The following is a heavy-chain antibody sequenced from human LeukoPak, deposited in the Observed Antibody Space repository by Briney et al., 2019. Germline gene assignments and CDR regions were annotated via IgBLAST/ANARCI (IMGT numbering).Heavy chain of an antibody. CDR3: AKEGSGWRGYFDY. CDR2: IRYDGSNK. Sequence: PGGSLRLSCAASGFTFSSYGMHWVRQAPGKGLEWVAFIRYDGSNKYYADSVKGRFTISRDNSKNTLYLQMNSLRAEDTAVYYCAKEGSGWRGYFDYWGQGTLVTVSP. CDR1: GFTFSSYG. V-gene: IGHV3-30*02. J-gene: IGHJ4*02. D-gene: IGHD6-19*01.